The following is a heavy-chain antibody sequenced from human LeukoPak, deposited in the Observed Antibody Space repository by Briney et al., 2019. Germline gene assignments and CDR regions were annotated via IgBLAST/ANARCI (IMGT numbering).Heavy chain of an antibody. D-gene: IGHD6-19*01. Sequence: PSETLSLTCTVSGGSISSYFWSWIRQPPGKGLEWMGYIYYSGSTNYNPSLKSRVTISVDTSKNQLSLKLSSVTAADTAVYYCARYGAVAGSNWFDPWGQGTLVTVSS. CDR1: GGSISSYF. J-gene: IGHJ5*02. V-gene: IGHV4-59*08. CDR3: ARYGAVAGSNWFDP. CDR2: IYYSGST.